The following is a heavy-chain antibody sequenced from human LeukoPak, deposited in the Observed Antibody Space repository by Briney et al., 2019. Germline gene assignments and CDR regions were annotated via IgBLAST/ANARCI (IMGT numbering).Heavy chain of an antibody. CDR2: IYTSGST. V-gene: IGHV4-4*07. Sequence: SETLSLTCTVSGGSISSYYGSWIRQPAGKGLEWIGRIYTSGSTNYNPSLKSRVTISVDKSKNQFSLKLSSVTAADTAVYYCARRPRGIAAAGTVIDYWGQGTLVTVSS. CDR1: GGSISSYY. D-gene: IGHD6-13*01. CDR3: ARRPRGIAAAGTVIDY. J-gene: IGHJ4*02.